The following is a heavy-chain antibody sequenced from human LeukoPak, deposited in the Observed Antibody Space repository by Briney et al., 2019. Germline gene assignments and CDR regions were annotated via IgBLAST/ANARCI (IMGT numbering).Heavy chain of an antibody. CDR2: IYWDDDK. Sequence: SGPTLVKPTQTLTLTCTFSGFSLSTSGVGVGWIRQPPGKALEWLALIYWDDDKRYSPSLKSRLTITKDTSKNQVVLTMTNMDPVETAKYSCAHRILMVYVIASDAFDIWGQGKMVPVSS. CDR3: AHRILMVYVIASDAFDI. V-gene: IGHV2-5*02. D-gene: IGHD2-8*01. J-gene: IGHJ3*02. CDR1: GFSLSTSGVG.